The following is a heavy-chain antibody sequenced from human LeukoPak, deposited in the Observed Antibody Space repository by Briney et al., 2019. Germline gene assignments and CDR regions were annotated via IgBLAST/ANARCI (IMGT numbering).Heavy chain of an antibody. CDR1: GYTFTSYA. V-gene: IGHV1-3*01. D-gene: IGHD3-22*01. CDR2: INAGNGNT. CDR3: ARTYYYDSSGYYYDRPYFDY. Sequence: ASVKVSCKASGYTFTSYAMHWVRQAPGQRLEWMGWINAGNGNTKYSQKFQGRVTITRDTSASTAYMELSSLRSEDTAVYYCARTYYYDSSGYYYDRPYFDYRGQGTLVTVSS. J-gene: IGHJ4*02.